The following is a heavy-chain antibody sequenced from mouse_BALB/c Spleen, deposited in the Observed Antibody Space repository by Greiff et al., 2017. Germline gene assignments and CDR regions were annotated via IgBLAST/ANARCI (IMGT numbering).Heavy chain of an antibody. J-gene: IGHJ2*01. CDR1: GFNIKDTY. Sequence: VQLQQSGAELVKPGASVKLSCTASGFNIKDTYMHWVKQRPEQGLEWIGRIDPANGNTKYDPKFQGKATITADTSSNTAYLQLSSLTSEDTAVYYCARNPYGNLFDYWGQGTTLTVSS. CDR2: IDPANGNT. D-gene: IGHD2-10*02. CDR3: ARNPYGNLFDY. V-gene: IGHV14-3*02.